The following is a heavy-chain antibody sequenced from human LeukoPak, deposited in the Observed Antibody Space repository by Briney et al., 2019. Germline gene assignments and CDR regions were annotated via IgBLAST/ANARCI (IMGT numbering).Heavy chain of an antibody. D-gene: IGHD3-16*01. CDR1: GGSISSYY. Sequence: SDTLSLTCTVSGGSISSYYWSWIRQPPGKGLEWIGYIYYSGSTNYNPSLKSRVTISVDTSKNQFSLKLSSVTAADTAVYYCAGWGGSPLNWFDPWGQGTLVTVSS. CDR2: IYYSGST. J-gene: IGHJ5*02. CDR3: AGWGGSPLNWFDP. V-gene: IGHV4-59*07.